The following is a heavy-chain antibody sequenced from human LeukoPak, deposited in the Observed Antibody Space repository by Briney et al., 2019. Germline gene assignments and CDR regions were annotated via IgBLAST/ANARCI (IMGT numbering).Heavy chain of an antibody. V-gene: IGHV1-2*02. CDR1: GYTFTGYY. CDR3: ARGKSYDSSGYYPLLP. J-gene: IGHJ4*02. Sequence: ASVKVSCKASGYTFTGYYMHWVRHAPGQGLEWMGWINPNSGGTNYAQKFQGRVTMTRDTSISTAYMELSRLRSDDTAVYYCARGKSYDSSGYYPLLPWGQGTLVTDSS. D-gene: IGHD3-22*01. CDR2: INPNSGGT.